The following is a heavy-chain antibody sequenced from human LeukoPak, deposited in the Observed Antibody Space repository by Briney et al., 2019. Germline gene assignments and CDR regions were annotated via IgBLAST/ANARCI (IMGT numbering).Heavy chain of an antibody. V-gene: IGHV4-4*07. CDR3: ARGEHSVDS. CDR1: GGAIRSHY. Sequence: SETLSLTCTVSGGAIRSHYWNWIRQPAGKGLEWIGRIYSSGYTNDNPFLKSRITMSVDMSKNQFSLRLNSVTAADSAVYYCARGEHSVDSWGQGMLVTVSS. J-gene: IGHJ4*02. D-gene: IGHD1/OR15-1a*01. CDR2: IYSSGYT.